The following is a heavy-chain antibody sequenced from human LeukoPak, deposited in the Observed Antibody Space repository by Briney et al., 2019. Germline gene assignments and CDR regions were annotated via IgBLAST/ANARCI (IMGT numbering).Heavy chain of an antibody. CDR1: GFTFSSYD. CDR2: IQYDASNK. D-gene: IGHD2-2*01. V-gene: IGHV3-30*02. J-gene: IGHJ4*02. Sequence: GGSLRLSCEASGFTFSSYDMHWVRQAPGKGLEWVAFIQYDASNKYYADSVKGRFTISRDSSKNTLYLQMNSLRAEDTAVYYCAGTRYCSSTSCYGGHYWGQGTLVTVSS. CDR3: AGTRYCSSTSCYGGHY.